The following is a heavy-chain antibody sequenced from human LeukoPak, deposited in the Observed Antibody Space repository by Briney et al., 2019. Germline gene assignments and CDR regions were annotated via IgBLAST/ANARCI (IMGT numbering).Heavy chain of an antibody. V-gene: IGHV3-74*01. CDR3: ARDDNEYYFDY. CDR2: ISGDGRNI. CDR1: GFTFSSYW. J-gene: IGHJ4*02. Sequence: GGSLRLSCVASGFTFSSYWMHWVRQDPRKGLVWVSRISGDGRNINYADSVRGRFTISRDNAKNTLYLQMNSLRAEDTAAYYCARDDNEYYFDYWGQGTLVTVSS. D-gene: IGHD2-8*01.